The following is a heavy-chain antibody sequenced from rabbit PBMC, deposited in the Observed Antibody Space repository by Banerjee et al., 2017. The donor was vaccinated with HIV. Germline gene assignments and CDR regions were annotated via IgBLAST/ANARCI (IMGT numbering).Heavy chain of an antibody. CDR3: ARGGTGSIIYGYFNL. J-gene: IGHJ4*01. V-gene: IGHV1S40*01. CDR1: GFDLSSYYY. D-gene: IGHD4-2*01. Sequence: QSLEESGGGLVQPAGSLTLTCTASGFDLSSYYYMRWVRQAPGKGLELIACIYTSSGSTWYASWVNGRFTISKTSSTTVTLQMTSLTAADTATYFCARGGTGSIIYGYFNLWGQGTLVTVS. CDR2: IYTSSGST.